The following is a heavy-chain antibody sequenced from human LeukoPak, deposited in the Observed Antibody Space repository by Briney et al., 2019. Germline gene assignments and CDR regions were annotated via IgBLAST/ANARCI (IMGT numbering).Heavy chain of an antibody. V-gene: IGHV3-30-3*01. CDR2: ISYDGSNK. CDR3: AKGTIQPLTGAFDI. CDR1: GFTFSSYA. Sequence: GGSLRLSCAASGFTFSSYAMHWVRQAPGKGLEWVAVISYDGSNKYYADSVKGRFTISRDNSKNTLYLQMNSLRAEDTAVYYCAKGTIQPLTGAFDIWGQGTMVTVSS. D-gene: IGHD5-18*01. J-gene: IGHJ3*02.